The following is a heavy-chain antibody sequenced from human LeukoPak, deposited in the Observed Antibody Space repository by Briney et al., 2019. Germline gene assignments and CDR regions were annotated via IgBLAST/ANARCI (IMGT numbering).Heavy chain of an antibody. CDR3: ARPASYTVTTYIDY. D-gene: IGHD4-17*01. V-gene: IGHV4-39*01. CDR2: IYYNGST. Sequence: PSETLSLTCTVSGGSISSSSYYWGWIRQPPGKGLEWIGSIYYNGSTYYNPSLKSRVTISVDTSKNQFSLKLSSVTAADTAVYYCARPASYTVTTYIDYWGRGTLVTVSS. CDR1: GGSISSSSYY. J-gene: IGHJ4*02.